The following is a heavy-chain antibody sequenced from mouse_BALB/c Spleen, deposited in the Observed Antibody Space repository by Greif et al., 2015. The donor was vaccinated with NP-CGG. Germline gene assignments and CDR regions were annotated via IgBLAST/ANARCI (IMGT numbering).Heavy chain of an antibody. CDR2: IYPSDSYT. CDR3: TRWRNGNYVWYFDV. D-gene: IGHD2-1*01. CDR1: GYTFTSYW. J-gene: IGHJ1*01. V-gene: IGHV1-69*02. Sequence: QVQLQQSGAELVRPGASVKLSCKASGYTFTSYWINWVKQRPGQGLEWIGNIYPSDSYTNYNQKFKDKATLTVDKSSSTAYMQLSSPTSEDSAVYYCTRWRNGNYVWYFDVRGAGTTVTVSS.